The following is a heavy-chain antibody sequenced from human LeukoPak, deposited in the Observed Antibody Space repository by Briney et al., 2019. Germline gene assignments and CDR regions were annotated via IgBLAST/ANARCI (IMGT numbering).Heavy chain of an antibody. Sequence: GGSLRLSCAASGVTFSSYSMNWVRQAPGKGLEWVSSISSSSSYIYYADSVKGPFTISRDNAKNSLYLQMNSLRAEDTAVYYCAREAEVVAATTDYWGQGTLVTVSS. CDR2: ISSSSSYI. J-gene: IGHJ4*02. CDR1: GVTFSSYS. D-gene: IGHD2-15*01. CDR3: AREAEVVAATTDY. V-gene: IGHV3-21*01.